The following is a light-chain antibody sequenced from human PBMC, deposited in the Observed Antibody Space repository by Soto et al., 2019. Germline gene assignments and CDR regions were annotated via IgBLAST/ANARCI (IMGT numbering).Light chain of an antibody. V-gene: IGKV3-20*01. CDR2: GAS. CDR1: QSVGRNY. J-gene: IGKJ3*01. CDR3: QRYGSSPFT. Sequence: EIVLTQSPGTLSLSPGERATLSCRASQSVGRNYLAWYQQKPGQAPRLLIYGASSRATGIPDRFSGSGSGTDFPLTINRLQPEDFAVYYCQRYGSSPFTFGPGTKVDIK.